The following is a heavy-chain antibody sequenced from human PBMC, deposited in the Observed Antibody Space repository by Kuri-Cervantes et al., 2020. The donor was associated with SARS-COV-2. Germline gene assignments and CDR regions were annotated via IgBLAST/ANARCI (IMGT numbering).Heavy chain of an antibody. CDR3: ARVYMGYYDSSGYYYYYYYMDV. CDR2: IITIFGTA. V-gene: IGHV1-69*13. D-gene: IGHD3-22*01. J-gene: IGHJ6*03. CDR1: CGTFCSYA. Sequence: SVMVSCKASCGTFCSYAISWVRQAPGQGLEWMGGIITIFGTANYAQKFQGRVTITADESTSTAYMELSSLRSEDTAVYYCARVYMGYYDSSGYYYYYYYMDVWGKGTTVTVSS.